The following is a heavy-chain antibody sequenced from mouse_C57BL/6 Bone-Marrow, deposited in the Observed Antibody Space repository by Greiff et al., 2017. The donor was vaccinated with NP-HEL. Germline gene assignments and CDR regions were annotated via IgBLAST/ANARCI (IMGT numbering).Heavy chain of an antibody. Sequence: VQLVESGAELARPGASVKLSCKASGYTFTSYGISWVKQRTGQGLEWIGEIYPRSGNTYYNEKFKGKATLTADKSSSTAYMELRSLTSEDSAVYFCAREAYYSNSYYFDYWGQGTTLTVSS. CDR2: IYPRSGNT. CDR3: AREAYYSNSYYFDY. V-gene: IGHV1-81*01. CDR1: GYTFTSYG. J-gene: IGHJ2*01. D-gene: IGHD2-5*01.